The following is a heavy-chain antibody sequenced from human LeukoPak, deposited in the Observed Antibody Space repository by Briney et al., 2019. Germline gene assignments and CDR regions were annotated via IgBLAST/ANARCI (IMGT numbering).Heavy chain of an antibody. Sequence: PGGSLRLSCAASGFTFSRHSINWVRQAPGKGLEWVSSISSSSSYIYYADSVKGRFTISRDNAKNSLCLQMNSLRAEDTAVYYCARSGSYYPTNYYFDYWGQGTLVTVSS. CDR1: GFTFSRHS. D-gene: IGHD1-26*01. V-gene: IGHV3-21*01. CDR2: ISSSSSYI. J-gene: IGHJ4*02. CDR3: ARSGSYYPTNYYFDY.